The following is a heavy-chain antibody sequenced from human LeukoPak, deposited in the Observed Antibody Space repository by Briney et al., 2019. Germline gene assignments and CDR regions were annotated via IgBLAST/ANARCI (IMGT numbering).Heavy chain of an antibody. CDR2: SSSDGSST. CDR1: GFTFSSYW. CDR3: ARDLAYSRLDY. Sequence: GGSLRLSCAASGFTFSSYWMHWVRQVPGKGLAWVSRSSSDGSSTSYADSVKGRFTISRDNAKNSLYLQMDSLRVEDTAFYYCARDLAYSRLDYWGQGMLVTVSS. V-gene: IGHV3-74*01. J-gene: IGHJ4*02. D-gene: IGHD5-18*01.